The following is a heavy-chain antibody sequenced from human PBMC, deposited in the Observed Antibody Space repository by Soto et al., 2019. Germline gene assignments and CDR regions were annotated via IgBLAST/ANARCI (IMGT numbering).Heavy chain of an antibody. Sequence: GGSLRLSCAASGFTFSSYSMNWVRQAPGKGLEWVSSISSSSSYIYYADSVTGRFTISRAKAKNSLYLQMNSLGAGDTAVYYCARDVNEGLYGVYDYIWGSYRSGHEDSWFDPWGQGTLVTVSS. CDR1: GFTFSSYS. CDR2: ISSSSSYI. V-gene: IGHV3-21*01. J-gene: IGHJ5*02. CDR3: ARDVNEGLYGVYDYIWGSYRSGHEDSWFDP. D-gene: IGHD3-16*02.